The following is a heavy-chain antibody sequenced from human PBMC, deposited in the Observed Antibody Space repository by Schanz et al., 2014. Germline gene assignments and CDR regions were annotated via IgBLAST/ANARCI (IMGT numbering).Heavy chain of an antibody. CDR1: GFTFSSYS. V-gene: IGHV3-48*01. D-gene: IGHD1-1*01. Sequence: EVQLVESGGGLVQPGGSLRLSCAASGFTFSSYSMNWVRQAPGKGLEWVSYISSSSSTRYYADSVKGRFTISRDNAKNSLYLEMNSLRAEDTALYYCARDRRNADLDYWGQGTLXTVSS. CDR3: ARDRRNADLDY. J-gene: IGHJ4*02. CDR2: ISSSSSTR.